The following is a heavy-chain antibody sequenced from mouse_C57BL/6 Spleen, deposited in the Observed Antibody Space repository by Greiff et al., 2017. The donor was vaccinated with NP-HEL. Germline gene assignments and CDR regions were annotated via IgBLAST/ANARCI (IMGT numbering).Heavy chain of an antibody. CDR2: IYWDDDK. V-gene: IGHV8-12*01. CDR1: GFSLSTSGMG. D-gene: IGHD2-4*01. Sequence: QVTLKVSGPGILQSSQTLSLTCSFSGFSLSTSGMGVSWIRQPSGKGLEWLAHIYWDDDKRYNPSLKSRLTISKDTSRNQVFLKITSVDTADTATYYCARRRKGNDYADGDWYFDVWGTGTTVTVSS. CDR3: ARRRKGNDYADGDWYFDV. J-gene: IGHJ1*03.